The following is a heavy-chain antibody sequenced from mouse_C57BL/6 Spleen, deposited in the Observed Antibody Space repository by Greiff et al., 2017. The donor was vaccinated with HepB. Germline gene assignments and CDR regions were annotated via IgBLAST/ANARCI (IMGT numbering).Heavy chain of an antibody. J-gene: IGHJ1*03. CDR2: INPNYGTT. CDR3: ARSTYYGSSSPWYFDV. Sequence: VQLKHSGPELVKPGASVKISCKASGYSFTDYNMNWVKQSNGKSLEWIGVINPNYGTTSYNQKFKGKATLTVDQSSSTAYMQLNSLTSEDSAVYYCARSTYYGSSSPWYFDVWGTGTTVTVSS. D-gene: IGHD1-1*01. V-gene: IGHV1-39*01. CDR1: GYSFTDYN.